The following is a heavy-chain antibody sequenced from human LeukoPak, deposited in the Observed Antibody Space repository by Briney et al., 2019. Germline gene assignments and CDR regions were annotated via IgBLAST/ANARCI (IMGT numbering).Heavy chain of an antibody. Sequence: PGGSLRLSCAASGFTFSSYAMSWVRQAPGKGLEWVSAISGSGGSTYYADSVKGRFTISRDTSKNTLYLQMNSPRAENTGLYSCAKDRTKVTGDPFDNWGQGTLVTVSS. CDR3: AKDRTKVTGDPFDN. CDR1: GFTFSSYA. D-gene: IGHD3-16*01. J-gene: IGHJ4*02. V-gene: IGHV3-23*01. CDR2: ISGSGGST.